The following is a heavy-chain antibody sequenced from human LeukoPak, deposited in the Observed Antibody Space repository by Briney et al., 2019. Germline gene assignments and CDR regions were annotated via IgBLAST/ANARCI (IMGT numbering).Heavy chain of an antibody. CDR1: GGSFSGYY. CDR2: INHSGST. V-gene: IGHV4-34*01. D-gene: IGHD6-19*01. CDR3: ARGHSSGWYSAFKTAYYFDY. Sequence: PSETLSLTCAVYGGSFSGYYWSWIRQPPGKGLEWIGEINHSGSTNYNPSLKSRVTISVDTSKNQFSLKLSSVTAADTAVYYCARGHSSGWYSAFKTAYYFDYWGQGTLVTVSS. J-gene: IGHJ4*02.